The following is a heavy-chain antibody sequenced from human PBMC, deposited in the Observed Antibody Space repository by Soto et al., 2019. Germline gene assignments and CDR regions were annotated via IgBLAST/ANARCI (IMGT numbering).Heavy chain of an antibody. D-gene: IGHD3-10*01. CDR3: AKHFNYYGSGSLR. CDR1: GFTFSSYG. CDR2: ISYDGSNK. J-gene: IGHJ4*02. V-gene: IGHV3-30*18. Sequence: GGSLRLSCAASGFTFSSYGMHWVRQAPGKGLEWVAVISYDGSNKYYADSVKGRFTISRDNSKNTLYLQMNSLRAEDTAVYYCAKHFNYYGSGSLRWGQGTLVTVSS.